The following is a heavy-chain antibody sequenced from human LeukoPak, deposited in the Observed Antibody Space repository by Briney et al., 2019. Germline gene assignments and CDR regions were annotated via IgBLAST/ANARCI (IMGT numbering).Heavy chain of an antibody. CDR1: GGSISSYY. J-gene: IGHJ4*02. CDR3: ARVASGSYFGSFDY. D-gene: IGHD1-26*01. Sequence: SETLSLTCAVSGGSISSYYWSWIRQPPGKGLEWIGYVYYSGSTNYNPSLKSRVTISADTSKNHFSLKLSSVTAADTAVYYGARVASGSYFGSFDYWGQGTLVSVSS. V-gene: IGHV4-59*01. CDR2: VYYSGST.